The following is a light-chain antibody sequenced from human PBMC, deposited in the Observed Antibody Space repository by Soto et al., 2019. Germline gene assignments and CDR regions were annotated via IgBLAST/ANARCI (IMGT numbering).Light chain of an antibody. V-gene: IGLV2-8*01. CDR2: DVS. J-gene: IGLJ2*01. Sequence: QSALTQPPSASGSPGQSVTISCTGTNSDVGGYNSVSWYQQYPGKAPQVMIYDVSKRPSGVPDRFSGSKSGNTASLTVSGLQAEDEAYYYCSSFADRSILVFGGGTKLTVL. CDR3: SSFADRSILV. CDR1: NSDVGGYNS.